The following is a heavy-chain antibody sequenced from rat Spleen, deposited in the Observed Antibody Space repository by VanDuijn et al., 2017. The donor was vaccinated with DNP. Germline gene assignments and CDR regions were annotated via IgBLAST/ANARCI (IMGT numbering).Heavy chain of an antibody. J-gene: IGHJ3*01. CDR1: GFTFSDYG. CDR3: TRGGSYFGDWFGY. V-gene: IGHV5-25*01. D-gene: IGHD4-3*01. CDR2: IGTNGGST. Sequence: EVQVVESGGGLVQPGRSMKLSCAASGFTFSDYGMAWVRQAPTKGLEWVATIGTNGGSTYYRDSVKGRFTISRDNVKSIVYLQMNSLRSEDTATYFCTRGGSYFGDWFGYWGQGNLVTVSS.